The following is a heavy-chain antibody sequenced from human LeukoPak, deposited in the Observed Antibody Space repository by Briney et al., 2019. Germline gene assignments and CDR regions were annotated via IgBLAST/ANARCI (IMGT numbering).Heavy chain of an antibody. CDR1: GFTFSSYW. CDR3: ARTAVAGSLDY. J-gene: IGHJ4*02. D-gene: IGHD6-19*01. CDR2: INSDGSST. Sequence: GGSLRLSCAASGFTFSSYWMHWVRQAPGKGLVWVTRINSDGSSTSYADSVKGRFTISRDNAKNTLYLQMNSLRAEDTAVYYCARTAVAGSLDYWGQGTLVTVSS. V-gene: IGHV3-74*01.